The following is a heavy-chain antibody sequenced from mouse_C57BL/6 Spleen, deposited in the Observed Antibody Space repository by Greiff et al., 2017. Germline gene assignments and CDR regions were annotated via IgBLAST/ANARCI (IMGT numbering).Heavy chain of an antibody. CDR2: INPSTGGT. V-gene: IGHV1-42*01. Sequence: EVQLQQSGPELVKPGASVKISCKASGYSFTGYYMNWVKQSPETSLEWIGEINPSTGGTTYNQKVKAKATLTVAKSSSTAYMQLKRLTSEDSAVYYYAREGIYYGNYYAMDYWGQGTSVTVSS. J-gene: IGHJ4*01. CDR3: AREGIYYGNYYAMDY. CDR1: GYSFTGYY. D-gene: IGHD2-1*01.